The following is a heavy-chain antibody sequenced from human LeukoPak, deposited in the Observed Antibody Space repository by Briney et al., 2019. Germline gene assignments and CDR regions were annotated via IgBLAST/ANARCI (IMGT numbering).Heavy chain of an antibody. V-gene: IGHV3-30*04. CDR1: GFTFSSYA. CDR3: ARNSGYFDY. Sequence: GGSLRLSCAASGFTFSSYAMHWVRQAPGKGLEWVAVISYDGSNKYYADSVKGRFTISRDNSKNTLYLQMNSLRAEDTAVYYCARNSGYFDYWGQGTLVTVSS. D-gene: IGHD4-23*01. CDR2: ISYDGSNK. J-gene: IGHJ4*02.